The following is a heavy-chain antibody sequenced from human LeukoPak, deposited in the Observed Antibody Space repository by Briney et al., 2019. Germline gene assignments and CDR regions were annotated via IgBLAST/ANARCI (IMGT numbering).Heavy chain of an antibody. Sequence: PSETLSLTCAVYGGSFSGYYWSWIRQPPGKGPEWIGEINHSGSTNYNPSLKSRVTISVDTSKNQFSLKLSSVTAADTAVYYCARDHITMVRGVIRDYWGQGTLVTVSS. CDR2: INHSGST. CDR3: ARDHITMVRGVIRDY. CDR1: GGSFSGYY. V-gene: IGHV4-34*01. D-gene: IGHD3-10*01. J-gene: IGHJ4*02.